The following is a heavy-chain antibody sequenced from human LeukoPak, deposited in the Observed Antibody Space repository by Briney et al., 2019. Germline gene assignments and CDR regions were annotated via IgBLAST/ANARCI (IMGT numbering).Heavy chain of an antibody. CDR2: IYYSGST. Sequence: SETLSLTCTVSGGSISSSSYYWSWVRQPPGKGLEWIGYIYYSGSTNYNPSLKSRVTISVDTSKNQFSLKLSSVTAADTAVYYCARDRGGYSGYDSWGQGTLVTVSS. D-gene: IGHD5-12*01. J-gene: IGHJ4*02. CDR1: GGSISSSSYY. V-gene: IGHV4-61*01. CDR3: ARDRGGYSGYDS.